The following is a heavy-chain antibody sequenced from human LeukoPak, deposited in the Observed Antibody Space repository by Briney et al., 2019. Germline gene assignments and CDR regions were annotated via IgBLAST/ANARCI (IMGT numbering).Heavy chain of an antibody. D-gene: IGHD3-16*01. CDR2: INPNSGGT. V-gene: IGHV1-2*02. CDR3: AREGGYGMDV. J-gene: IGHJ6*02. CDR1: GGTFSSYA. Sequence: GASVKVSCKASGGTFSSYAISWVRQAPGQGLEWMGWINPNSGGTNYAQKFQGRVTMTRDTSISTAYMELSRLRSDDTAVYYCAREGGYGMDVWGQGTTVTVSS.